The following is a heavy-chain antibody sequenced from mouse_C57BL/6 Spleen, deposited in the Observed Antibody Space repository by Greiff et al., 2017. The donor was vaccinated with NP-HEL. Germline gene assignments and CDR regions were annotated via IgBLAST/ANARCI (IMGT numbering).Heavy chain of an antibody. CDR1: GYTFTSYW. D-gene: IGHD1-1*01. Sequence: VQLQQPGAELVKPGASVKMSCKASGYTFTSYWITWVKQRPGQGLEWIGDIYPGSGSTNYNEKFKSKATLTVDTSSSTAYMQLSSLTSEDSAVYYCARGALRYYGSSSYWYFDVWGTGTTVTVSS. J-gene: IGHJ1*03. CDR2: IYPGSGST. V-gene: IGHV1-55*01. CDR3: ARGALRYYGSSSYWYFDV.